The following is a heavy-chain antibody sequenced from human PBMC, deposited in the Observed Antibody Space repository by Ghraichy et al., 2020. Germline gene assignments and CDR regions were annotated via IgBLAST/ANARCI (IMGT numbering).Heavy chain of an antibody. Sequence: ASVKVSCNASGYSFISDDINWVRQAPGQGLEWMGWINPNSGSTAYVQKFQGRVTMTRDTSISIVYMELSSLTSEDTAIYYCAREIASRNDYWGQGTLVTVSS. D-gene: IGHD2-21*01. CDR2: INPNSGST. V-gene: IGHV1-8*01. J-gene: IGHJ4*02. CDR3: AREIASRNDY. CDR1: GYSFISDD.